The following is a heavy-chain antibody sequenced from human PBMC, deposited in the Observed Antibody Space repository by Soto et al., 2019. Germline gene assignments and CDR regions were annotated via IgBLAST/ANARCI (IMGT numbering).Heavy chain of an antibody. CDR2: IYPGDSDT. CDR1: GYSFTNYW. CDR3: ARGKPSGYRFGPRNFFYYGLDV. J-gene: IGHJ6*02. D-gene: IGHD5-18*01. V-gene: IGHV5-51*01. Sequence: GESLKISCTASGYSFTNYWIGWVRQMPGKGPEWMGIIYPGDSDTRYSPSFQGQVTISADKSTSTAYLLWSSLKAADTAVYFCARGKPSGYRFGPRNFFYYGLDVWGPGTTVTVSS.